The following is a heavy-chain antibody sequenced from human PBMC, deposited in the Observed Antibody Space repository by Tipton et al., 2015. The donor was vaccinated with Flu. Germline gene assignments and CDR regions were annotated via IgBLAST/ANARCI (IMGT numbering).Heavy chain of an antibody. CDR3: ARGTFSYYSDSSATFFDY. CDR1: GGSISSGGYH. Sequence: GLVKPSQTLSLTCTVSGGSISSGGYHWSWIRQHPGKGLEWIGSIYYSGGTDYNPSLKSRVSISLDTSKNQFALKMNSATAADTAVYFCARGTFSYYSDSSATFFDYWGQGTLVTVSS. J-gene: IGHJ4*02. D-gene: IGHD3-22*01. V-gene: IGHV4-31*03. CDR2: IYYSGGT.